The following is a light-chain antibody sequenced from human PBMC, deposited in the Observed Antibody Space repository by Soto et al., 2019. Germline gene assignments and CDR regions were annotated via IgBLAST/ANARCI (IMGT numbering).Light chain of an antibody. Sequence: QSVLTQPAAVSGSPGQSVTISCTGSNTDIGRYDRVSWYQETSGKAPKLMIYEGSKRPSGVSDRFSGSKSGNTASLTISGLQAEDEADYYCCAYAGSSTLVFGGGTKLTVL. CDR2: EGS. V-gene: IGLV2-23*01. CDR1: NTDIGRYDR. CDR3: CAYAGSSTLV. J-gene: IGLJ2*01.